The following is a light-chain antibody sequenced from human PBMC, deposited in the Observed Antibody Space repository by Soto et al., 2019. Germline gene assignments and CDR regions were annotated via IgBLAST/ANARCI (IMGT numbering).Light chain of an antibody. CDR1: SSDVGGYNY. Sequence: QSALTQPASVSGSPGQSITISCTGTSSDVGGYNYVSCYQQHPGKAPKLMIYDVSNRSSGVSNRFSGSKSGNTASLTISGLQAEDEADYYCSSYTSSSTLLYVFGTGTKLTVL. CDR3: SSYTSSSTLLYV. V-gene: IGLV2-14*01. CDR2: DVS. J-gene: IGLJ1*01.